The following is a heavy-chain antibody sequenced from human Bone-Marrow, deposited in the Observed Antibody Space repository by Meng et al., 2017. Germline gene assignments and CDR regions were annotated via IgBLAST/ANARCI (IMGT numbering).Heavy chain of an antibody. J-gene: IGHJ6*02. CDR1: GITFRSYS. CDR3: VVWFGEGRYYYYYGMDV. CDR2: ISSSSSYI. V-gene: IGHV3-21*01. D-gene: IGHD3-10*01. Sequence: GESPKTSCAASGITFRSYSMNWVRQAPGKGVEWGSSISSSSSYIYYPDSVKGRFTISRDNAENSLYLLKKSLRTEDTAVYYCVVWFGEGRYYYYYGMDVWGQGTTVTVSS.